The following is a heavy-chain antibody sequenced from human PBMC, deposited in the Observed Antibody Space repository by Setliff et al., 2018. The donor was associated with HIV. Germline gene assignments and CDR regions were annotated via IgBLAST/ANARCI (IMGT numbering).Heavy chain of an antibody. CDR1: GFTFNNAW. D-gene: IGHD3-10*02. CDR3: AKVFVFGVDAFDI. Sequence: SLRLSCAASGFTFNNAWMTWVRQAPGKGLEWVSAISGSGGSTHYAESVKGRFTISKDNSKNTLYLQMSSLRDEDTAVYYCAKVFVFGVDAFDIWGQGTMVTVSS. CDR2: ISGSGGST. V-gene: IGHV3-23*01. J-gene: IGHJ3*02.